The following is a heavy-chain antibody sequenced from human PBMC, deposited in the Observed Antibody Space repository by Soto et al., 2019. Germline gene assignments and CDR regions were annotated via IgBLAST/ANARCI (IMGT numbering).Heavy chain of an antibody. V-gene: IGHV3-30-3*01. D-gene: IGHD2-15*01. CDR2: ISYDGSNK. CDR3: ARDPGWSSTYYFDY. CDR1: GFTFSSYA. Sequence: GGSLRFSCAASGFTFSSYAMHWVRQAPGKGLEWVAVISYDGSNKYYADSVKGRFTISRDNSKNTLYLQMNSLRAEDTAVYYCARDPGWSSTYYFDYWGQGTLVTVSS. J-gene: IGHJ4*02.